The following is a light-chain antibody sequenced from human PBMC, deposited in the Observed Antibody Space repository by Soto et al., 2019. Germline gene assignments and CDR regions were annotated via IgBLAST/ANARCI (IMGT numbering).Light chain of an antibody. J-gene: IGLJ2*01. CDR2: EVS. Sequence: QSALTQPASVSWSPGQSITISCTGTSSDVGSYNLVSWYQQHPGNAPKLIIYEVSERPSGVSHRFSGSKTGNTASLTISGLQAEDEADYYCCSYASPRLFGGGTKLTVL. CDR3: CSYASPRL. CDR1: SSDVGSYNL. V-gene: IGLV2-23*02.